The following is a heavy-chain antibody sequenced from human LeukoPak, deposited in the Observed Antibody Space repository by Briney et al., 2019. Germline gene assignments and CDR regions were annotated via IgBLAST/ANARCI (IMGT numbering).Heavy chain of an antibody. D-gene: IGHD1-26*01. CDR3: ARAPLSGTYYTDAFDI. CDR1: GGSISSCTYS. J-gene: IGHJ3*02. Sequence: ASETLSLTCTVSGGSISSCTYSWGWIRQPPGKGLEWIGSISCSGSTYYNPSLKSRVTISPDKSKNQFSLTPTSVTAADTAVYFCARAPLSGTYYTDAFDIWGQGTMVTVSS. CDR2: ISCSGST. V-gene: IGHV4-39*07.